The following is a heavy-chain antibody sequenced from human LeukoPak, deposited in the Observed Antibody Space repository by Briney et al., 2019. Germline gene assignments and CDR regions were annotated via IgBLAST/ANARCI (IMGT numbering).Heavy chain of an antibody. V-gene: IGHV4-34*01. CDR1: GGSFSGYY. Sequence: MPSETLSLTCAVYGGSFSGYYWSWIRQPPGKGLEWIGEINHSGSTDYNPSLKSRVTISVDTSKNQFSLKLSSVTAADTAVYYCARQDWNFDYWGQGTLVTVSS. D-gene: IGHD1-1*01. CDR3: ARQDWNFDY. J-gene: IGHJ4*02. CDR2: INHSGST.